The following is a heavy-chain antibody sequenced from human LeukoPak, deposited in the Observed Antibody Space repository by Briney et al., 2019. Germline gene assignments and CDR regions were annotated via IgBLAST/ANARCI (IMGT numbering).Heavy chain of an antibody. CDR3: AKDKLFGVGAFDI. J-gene: IGHJ3*02. CDR1: GFTFSSYA. V-gene: IGHV3-23*01. D-gene: IGHD3-16*01. CDR2: ISDSAGNT. Sequence: GGSLRLSCASSGFTFSSYAMNWVRQAPGKGLEWVSSISDSAGNTYNADSVKGRFTISRDNSKNTLYLQMNSLRAEDTAVYYCAKDKLFGVGAFDIWGQGTMVTVSS.